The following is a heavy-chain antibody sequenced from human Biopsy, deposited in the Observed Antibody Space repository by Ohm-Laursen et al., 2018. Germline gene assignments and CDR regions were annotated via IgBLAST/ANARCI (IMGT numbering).Heavy chain of an antibody. J-gene: IGHJ5*02. CDR3: ARDRDRRGWFDP. Sequence: SDTLSLTCNVSGGSVSSYSWSWIRQPAGKGLEWIGQIYTSGITNYNPSLKSRVTMSVDTSKNKFSLRVSSVTAADTAVYYCARDRDRRGWFDPWGQGTLVTVSS. V-gene: IGHV4-4*07. D-gene: IGHD1-14*01. CDR2: IYTSGIT. CDR1: GGSVSSYS.